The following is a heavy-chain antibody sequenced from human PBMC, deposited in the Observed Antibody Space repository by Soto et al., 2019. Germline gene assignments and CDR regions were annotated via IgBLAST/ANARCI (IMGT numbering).Heavy chain of an antibody. V-gene: IGHV1-2*02. Sequence: ASVKVSCKASGYTFTGYYMHWVRQAPGQGLEWMGWINPNSGGTNYAQKFQGRVTMTTDTSTSTVHMEVRSLRSGDTAVYYCAREGVAPYYYYGMDVWGQGTPVTVSS. CDR1: GYTFTGYY. CDR2: INPNSGGT. J-gene: IGHJ6*02. D-gene: IGHD5-12*01. CDR3: AREGVAPYYYYGMDV.